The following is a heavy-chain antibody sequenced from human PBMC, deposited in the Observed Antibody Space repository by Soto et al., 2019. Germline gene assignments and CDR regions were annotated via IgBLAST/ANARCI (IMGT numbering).Heavy chain of an antibody. CDR1: GFTFSNYP. CDR2: ISGSGDTP. V-gene: IGHV3-23*01. D-gene: IGHD1-26*01. CDR3: ARAFSGSYPNFDY. Sequence: GGSLRLSCAASGFTFSNYPMNWVRQAPGTGLEWVSAISGSGDTPYYADSVRGRFAISRDNSKNTLYLQMNSLRPEDTAVYYCARAFSGSYPNFDYWGQGTLVTVSS. J-gene: IGHJ4*02.